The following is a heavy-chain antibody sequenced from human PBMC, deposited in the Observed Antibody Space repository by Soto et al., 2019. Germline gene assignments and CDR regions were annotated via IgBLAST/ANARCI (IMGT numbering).Heavy chain of an antibody. CDR1: GFTFSDHY. CDR2: TRNKANSYTT. D-gene: IGHD6-19*01. CDR3: ASAIAVAGRCVFYYYYYIDV. J-gene: IGHJ6*03. Sequence: EVQLVESGGGLVQPGGSLRLSCAASGFTFSDHYMDWVRQAPGKGLEWVGRTRNKANSYTTEYAASVKGRFTISRDDSKNSLYLQMSSLKTAVTAVYYCASAIAVAGRCVFYYYYYIDVWDKVTTVTVSS. V-gene: IGHV3-72*01.